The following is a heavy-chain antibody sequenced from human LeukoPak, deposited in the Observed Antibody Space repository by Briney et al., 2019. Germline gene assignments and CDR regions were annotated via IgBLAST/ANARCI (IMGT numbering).Heavy chain of an antibody. Sequence: SETLSLTCTVSGGSIGTYYWSWIRQPPGKGLEWIGYIYYSGSTYYNPPLKSRVTISVDTSKNQFSLKLSSVTAADTAVYYCARPDSSGWFDFDYWGQGTLVTVSS. D-gene: IGHD6-19*01. J-gene: IGHJ4*02. CDR1: GGSIGTYY. CDR3: ARPDSSGWFDFDY. V-gene: IGHV4-59*04. CDR2: IYYSGST.